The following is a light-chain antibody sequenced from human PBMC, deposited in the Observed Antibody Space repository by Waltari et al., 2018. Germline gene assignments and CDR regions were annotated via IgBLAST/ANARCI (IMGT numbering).Light chain of an antibody. V-gene: IGLV4-69*01. Sequence: QLVLTQSPSASASLGASVKLTCTLSSGLSSNVIAWLQQQPEKGPRYLMKVTSDGSHSKGEQIPDRFSGSSSGAERYLTSSSLQSEDEADYYCQTGGHGTWVFGGGTKLTVL. CDR3: QTGGHGTWV. CDR2: VTSDGSH. J-gene: IGLJ3*02. CDR1: SGLSSNV.